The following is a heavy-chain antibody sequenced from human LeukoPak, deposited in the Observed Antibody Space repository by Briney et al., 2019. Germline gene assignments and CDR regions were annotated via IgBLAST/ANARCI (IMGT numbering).Heavy chain of an antibody. D-gene: IGHD5-12*01. V-gene: IGHV3-21*01. CDR2: ISSTSSYI. CDR1: GFTFSSYS. CDR3: AREAGRNSGYDWVP. J-gene: IGHJ5*02. Sequence: GGSLRLSCAASGFTFSSYSMNWVRQAPGKGLEWVSSISSTSSYIYYADSVEGRFTISRDNAKNSLYLQMNSLRAEDTAVYYCAREAGRNSGYDWVPWGQGTLVTVSS.